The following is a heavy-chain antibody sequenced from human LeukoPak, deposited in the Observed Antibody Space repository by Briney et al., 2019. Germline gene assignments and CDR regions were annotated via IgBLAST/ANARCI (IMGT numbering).Heavy chain of an antibody. D-gene: IGHD3-10*01. CDR1: GFTFSDYW. J-gene: IGHJ5*02. CDR2: IDGNGSSI. V-gene: IGHV3-74*01. Sequence: GGSLRLSCAASGFTFSDYWMHWVRQAPGKGLEWVSYIDGNGSSIFYADSVKGRFTISRDNAKNTLYLQMNSLRAEDTAVYYCASDHVVRGENWFGPWGQVTLVTVSS. CDR3: ASDHVVRGENWFGP.